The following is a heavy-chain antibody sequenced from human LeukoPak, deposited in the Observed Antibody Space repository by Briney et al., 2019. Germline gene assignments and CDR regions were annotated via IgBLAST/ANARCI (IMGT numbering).Heavy chain of an antibody. V-gene: IGHV4-59*08. CDR2: IYYSGST. Sequence: SETLSLTCTVSGGSISSYYWSWIRQPPGKGLEWIGYIYYSGSTSYNPSLKSRVTISVDTSKNQFSLKLSSVTAADTAVYYCARRSGSSWSIFFDYWGQGTLVTVSS. CDR3: ARRSGSSWSIFFDY. CDR1: GGSISSYY. D-gene: IGHD6-13*01. J-gene: IGHJ4*02.